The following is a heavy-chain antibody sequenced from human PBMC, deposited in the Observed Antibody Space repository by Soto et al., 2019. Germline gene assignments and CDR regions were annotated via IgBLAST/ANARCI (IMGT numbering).Heavy chain of an antibody. V-gene: IGHV3-48*02. CDR2: ISSSSSTI. Sequence: GGSLRLSCAASGFTFSSYSMNWVRQAPGKGLEWVSYISSSSSTIYYADSVKGRFTISRDNAKNSLYLQMNSLRDEDTAVYYCARDQGITMVRGVRAQYGMDVWGQGTTVTVSS. CDR3: ARDQGITMVRGVRAQYGMDV. CDR1: GFTFSSYS. D-gene: IGHD3-10*01. J-gene: IGHJ6*02.